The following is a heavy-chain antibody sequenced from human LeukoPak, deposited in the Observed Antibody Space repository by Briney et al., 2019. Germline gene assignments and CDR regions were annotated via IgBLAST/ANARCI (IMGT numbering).Heavy chain of an antibody. CDR3: ARGGGDYNPFDY. J-gene: IGHJ4*02. CDR2: ISSSGDST. Sequence: GGSLRLSCAASGFTFSNYAMGWVRQAPGKGLEWVSSISSSGDSTFYADSVKGRFTISRDTSKNTLSLQMNSLRDDDTAVYYCARGGGDYNPFDYWGQGTLVTVSS. D-gene: IGHD4-11*01. CDR1: GFTFSNYA. V-gene: IGHV3-23*01.